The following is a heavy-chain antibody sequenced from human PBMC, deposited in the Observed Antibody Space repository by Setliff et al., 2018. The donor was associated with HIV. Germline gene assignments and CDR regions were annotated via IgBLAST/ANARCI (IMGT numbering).Heavy chain of an antibody. CDR3: ARVGDFYDTSGYYSVLDAFDI. J-gene: IGHJ3*02. Sequence: SETLSLTCAVYGGSFSGYFWTWIRQPPQKRLEWIGEINHSGDTNYSPSLKSRVTISADTSKNQFSLKLSSVTAADTAVYYCARVGDFYDTSGYYSVLDAFDIWGQGTMVTVSS. V-gene: IGHV4-34*01. D-gene: IGHD3-22*01. CDR1: GGSFSGYF. CDR2: INHSGDT.